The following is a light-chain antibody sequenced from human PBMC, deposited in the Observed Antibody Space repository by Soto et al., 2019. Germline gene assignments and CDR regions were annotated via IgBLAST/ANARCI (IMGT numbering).Light chain of an antibody. CDR1: SSDVGGYNY. CDR2: DVS. V-gene: IGLV2-14*01. CDR3: SSYTSSRVVV. Sequence: QSALTQPASVSGSPGQSITISCTGTSSDVGGYNYVSWYQQHPGKAPKLMIYDVSNRPSGVSNRFSGSKSGNTASLTISGLQAEDEADYYCSSYTSSRVVVFGRGTKLTVL. J-gene: IGLJ2*01.